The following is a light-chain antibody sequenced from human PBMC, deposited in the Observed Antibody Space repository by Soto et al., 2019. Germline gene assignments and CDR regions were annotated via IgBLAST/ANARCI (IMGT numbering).Light chain of an antibody. CDR1: QSISRW. J-gene: IGKJ1*01. V-gene: IGKV1-5*03. CDR2: KAS. Sequence: DIQMTQSPSSVPASVGDRVTITCRASQSISRWLAWYQQKPGKAPKLLIYKASSLQSGVPSRFSGSGSGTEFTLTISLQPDDFATYYCQQYNSYPWTFGQGTKVDIK. CDR3: QQYNSYPWT.